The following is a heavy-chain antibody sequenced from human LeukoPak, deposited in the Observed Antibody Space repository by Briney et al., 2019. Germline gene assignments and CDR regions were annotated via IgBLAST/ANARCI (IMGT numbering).Heavy chain of an antibody. D-gene: IGHD4-17*01. CDR1: GGTFSSYA. CDR2: IIPIFGTA. Sequence: GASVKVSCKASGGTFSSYAISWVRQAPGQGLGWMGRIIPIFGTANYAQKFQGRVTITTDESTSAAYMELSSLRSEDTAVYYCASGYGDYVELSSYFDYRGQGTLVTVSS. CDR3: ASGYGDYVELSSYFDY. V-gene: IGHV1-69*05. J-gene: IGHJ4*02.